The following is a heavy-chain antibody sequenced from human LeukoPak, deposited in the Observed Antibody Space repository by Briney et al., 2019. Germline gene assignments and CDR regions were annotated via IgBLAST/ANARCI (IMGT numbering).Heavy chain of an antibody. CDR1: GYTFTSYG. CDR2: MSAYNGNT. CDR3: ARGRVDGSGWGEFDY. J-gene: IGHJ4*02. D-gene: IGHD6-19*01. V-gene: IGHV1-18*01. Sequence: ASVKVSCKASGYTFTSYGISWVRQAPGQGLEWMGWMSAYNGNTNYAQKLQGRVTMTTDTSTSTAYMELSSLRSEDTAVYYCARGRVDGSGWGEFDYWGQGTLVTVSS.